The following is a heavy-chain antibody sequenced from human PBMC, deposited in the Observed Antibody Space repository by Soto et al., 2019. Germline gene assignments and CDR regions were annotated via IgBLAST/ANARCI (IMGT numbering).Heavy chain of an antibody. D-gene: IGHD2-2*01. CDR3: ARDGIVVVPAASARVDYYYGMDV. CDR2: ISCDGSNK. Sequence: GGSLRLSCAASGFTFSSYAMHWVRQAPGKGLEWVAVISCDGSNKYYADSVKGRFTISRDNSKNTLYLQMNSLRAEDTAVYYCARDGIVVVPAASARVDYYYGMDVWGQGTTVTVSS. CDR1: GFTFSSYA. J-gene: IGHJ6*02. V-gene: IGHV3-30-3*01.